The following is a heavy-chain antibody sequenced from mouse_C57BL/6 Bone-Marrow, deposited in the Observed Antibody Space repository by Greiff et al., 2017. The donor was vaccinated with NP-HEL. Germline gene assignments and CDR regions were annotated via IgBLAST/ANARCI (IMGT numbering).Heavy chain of an antibody. V-gene: IGHV1-58*01. CDR2: IYIGNGYT. Sequence: VQLQQSGAELVRPGSSVKMSCKTSGYTFTSYGINWVKQRPGQGLEWIGYIYIGNGYTEYNAKFKGKATLTSDTSSSTAYMQLINLTSEDSAIYFCACYSLAYWGQGTLVTVSA. CDR3: ACYSLAY. J-gene: IGHJ3*01. D-gene: IGHD2-12*01. CDR1: GYTFTSYG.